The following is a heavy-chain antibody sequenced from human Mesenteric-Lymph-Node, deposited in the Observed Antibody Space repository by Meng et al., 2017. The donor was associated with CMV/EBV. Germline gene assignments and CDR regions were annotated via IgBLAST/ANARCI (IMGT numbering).Heavy chain of an antibody. CDR3: ARIRRDCSSTSCYRWFDP. Sequence: ASVKVSCKASGYTFTGYGISWVRQAPGQGLEWMGWISAYNGNTNYAQKLQGRVTMTTDTSTSTAYMELRSLRSDDTAVYYCARIRRDCSSTSCYRWFDPWGQGTLVTVSS. CDR2: ISAYNGNT. CDR1: GYTFTGYG. J-gene: IGHJ5*02. V-gene: IGHV1-18*01. D-gene: IGHD2-2*01.